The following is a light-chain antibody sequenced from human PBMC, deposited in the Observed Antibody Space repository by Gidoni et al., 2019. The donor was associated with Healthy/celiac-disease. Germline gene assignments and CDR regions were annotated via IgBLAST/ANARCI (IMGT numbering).Light chain of an antibody. V-gene: IGKV1-5*03. CDR1: QSISSW. CDR3: QQYNSYPWT. CDR2: KAS. Sequence: DIQMTQSPSTLSASVGDRVTITCRASQSISSWLAWYQQKPGKAPKLLIYKASSLESGVPSRFSGSGSWTEFTLTISSLQPDDFATYYCQQYNSYPWTFGQXTKLEIK. J-gene: IGKJ2*02.